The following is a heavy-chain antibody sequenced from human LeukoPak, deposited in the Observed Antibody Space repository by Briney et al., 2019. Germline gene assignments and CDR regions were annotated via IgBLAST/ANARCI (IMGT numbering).Heavy chain of an antibody. CDR3: ARRGRGDLAGLFDY. J-gene: IGHJ4*02. CDR1: GYTFTGYY. D-gene: IGHD3-10*01. Sequence: ASVKVTCKASGYTFTGYYMHWVRQAPGQGLEWIGWINPNSGGTNYAQKFQGRVTMTRDTSISTAYMELSRLRSDETAVYYCARRGRGDLAGLFDYWGQGTLVTVSS. V-gene: IGHV1-2*02. CDR2: INPNSGGT.